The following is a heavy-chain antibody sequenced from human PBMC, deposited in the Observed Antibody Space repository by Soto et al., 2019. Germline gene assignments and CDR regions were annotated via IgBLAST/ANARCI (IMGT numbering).Heavy chain of an antibody. CDR3: ARYNTGRSDY. D-gene: IGHD1-20*01. J-gene: IGHJ4*02. Sequence: QVHLVESGGGVVQPGRSLRLSCAASGFTFSSYGMHWVRQAPGKGLEWVAVIWYDGSQKYYADSVKGRFTISRDNSKNTLYLQMNSLSAEDTAVYYCARYNTGRSDYWCQGNLVTVSS. CDR2: IWYDGSQK. CDR1: GFTFSSYG. V-gene: IGHV3-33*01.